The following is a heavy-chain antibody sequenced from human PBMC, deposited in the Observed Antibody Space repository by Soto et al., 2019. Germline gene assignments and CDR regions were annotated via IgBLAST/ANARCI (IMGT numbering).Heavy chain of an antibody. J-gene: IGHJ4*02. CDR1: GYTFTSYA. CDR3: ARSGASIAAAGDFDY. D-gene: IGHD6-13*01. V-gene: IGHV1-3*01. Sequence: ASVKVSCKASGYTFTSYAMHWVRQAPGQRLEWMGWINAGNGNTKYSQKFQGRVTITRDPSASTAYMELSSLRSEDTAVYYCARSGASIAAAGDFDYWGQGTLVTVSS. CDR2: INAGNGNT.